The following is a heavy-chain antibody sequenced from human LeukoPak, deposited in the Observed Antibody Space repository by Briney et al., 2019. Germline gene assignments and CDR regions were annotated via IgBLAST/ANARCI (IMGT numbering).Heavy chain of an antibody. J-gene: IGHJ4*02. D-gene: IGHD7-27*01. Sequence: SEALSLTCTVSGGSVSNYYWSWIRQSPGKGLEWIGYIYYTETSYNPSLKSRVTISADTSKNQFSLKLYSVTAADTAVYYCATRKLGNDYWGQGTLVTVSS. CDR2: IYYTET. CDR3: ATRKLGNDY. V-gene: IGHV4-59*02. CDR1: GGSVSNYY.